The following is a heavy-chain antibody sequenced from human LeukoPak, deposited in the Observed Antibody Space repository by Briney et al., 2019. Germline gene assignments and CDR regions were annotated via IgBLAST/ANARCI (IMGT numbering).Heavy chain of an antibody. J-gene: IGHJ4*02. Sequence: GGSLRLSCAASGFTFSSYSMNWVRQAPGKGLEWVSSISSSSSYIYYADSVKGRFTISRDNAKNSLYLQVNSLRAEDTAVYYCARPPYGGNSGFDYWGQGTLVTVSS. D-gene: IGHD4-23*01. CDR1: GFTFSSYS. CDR3: ARPPYGGNSGFDY. CDR2: ISSSSSYI. V-gene: IGHV3-21*01.